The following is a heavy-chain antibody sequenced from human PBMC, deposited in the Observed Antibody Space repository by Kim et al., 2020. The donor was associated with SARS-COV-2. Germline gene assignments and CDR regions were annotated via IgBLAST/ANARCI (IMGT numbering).Heavy chain of an antibody. CDR2: IYTSGST. CDR1: GGSISSGSYY. J-gene: IGHJ6*02. CDR3: ARDLSAYSLGMDV. V-gene: IGHV4-61*02. Sequence: SETLSLTCTVSGGSISSGSYYWSWIRQPAGKGLEWIGRIYTSGSTNYNPSLKSRVTISVDTSKNQFSLKLSSVTAADTAVYYCARDLSAYSLGMDVWGQGTTVTVSS. D-gene: IGHD2-15*01.